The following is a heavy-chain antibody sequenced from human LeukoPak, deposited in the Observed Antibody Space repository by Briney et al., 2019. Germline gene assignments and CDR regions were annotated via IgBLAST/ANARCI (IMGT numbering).Heavy chain of an antibody. CDR3: ARLQYCSGTSCYWFDP. D-gene: IGHD2-2*01. CDR2: IFHTGST. V-gene: IGHV4-30-2*01. Sequence: SETLSLTCDVSGGSISSGLYSWSWIRQPLGKGLEWIGYIFHTGSTYYNPSLKSRVTISVDTSKNQFSLRLSSVTAADTAVYYCARLQYCSGTSCYWFDPWGQGTLVTVSS. J-gene: IGHJ5*02. CDR1: GGSISSGLYS.